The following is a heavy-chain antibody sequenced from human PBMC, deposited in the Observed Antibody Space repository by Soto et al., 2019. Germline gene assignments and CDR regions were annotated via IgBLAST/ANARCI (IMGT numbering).Heavy chain of an antibody. Sequence: GGSLRLSCAASGFTVSSNYMSWVRQAPGKGLEWVSVIYSGGSTYYADSVKGRFTISRDNSKNTLYLQMNSLRAEDTAVYYCAKDASGYYDTSGYYDFDYWGQGTLVTLSS. J-gene: IGHJ4*02. V-gene: IGHV3-53*01. CDR1: GFTVSSNY. CDR2: IYSGGST. CDR3: AKDASGYYDTSGYYDFDY. D-gene: IGHD3-22*01.